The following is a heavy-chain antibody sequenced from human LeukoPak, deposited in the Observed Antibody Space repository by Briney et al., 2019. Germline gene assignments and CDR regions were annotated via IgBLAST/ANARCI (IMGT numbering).Heavy chain of an antibody. V-gene: IGHV4-39*01. D-gene: IGHD3/OR15-3a*01. CDR3: ARQTGSGLFTLP. J-gene: IGHJ4*02. CDR1: GGSISSRTYY. CDR2: IYYSGST. Sequence: SETLSLTCSVSGGSISSRTYYWNWIRQPPGKGLEWIGSIYYSGSTYYNASLKSRVTISIDTSKNQISLRLTSVTAADTAMYYCARQTGSGLFTLPGGQGTLVTVSS.